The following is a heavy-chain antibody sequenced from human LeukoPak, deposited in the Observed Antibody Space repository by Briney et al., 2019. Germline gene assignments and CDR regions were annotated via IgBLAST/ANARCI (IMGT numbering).Heavy chain of an antibody. V-gene: IGHV3-23*01. CDR3: AREFRAYDYVWGSYRSTLSDY. J-gene: IGHJ4*02. Sequence: GGSLRLSCVASGFTFSGYAMSWVRQAAGKGLEWVSGIGGGGASTYYADSVKGRFTISRDNSKNTLYVQMNSLRVEDTALYYCAREFRAYDYVWGSYRSTLSDYWGQGTLVTVSS. D-gene: IGHD3-16*02. CDR1: GFTFSGYA. CDR2: IGGGGAST.